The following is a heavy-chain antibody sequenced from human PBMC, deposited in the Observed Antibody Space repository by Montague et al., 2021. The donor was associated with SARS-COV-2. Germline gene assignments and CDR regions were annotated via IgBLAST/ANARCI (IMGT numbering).Heavy chain of an antibody. V-gene: IGHV4-59*02. Sequence: SETLSLTCTVSGGAVSRRKSDGNTYAPQKLVECVWCLYYGKNTNYNPSLKSRVTISVDTSKNQFSLKLSSVTAADTAVYYCARGFDYWGQGTLVTVSS. J-gene: IGHJ4*02. CDR2: LYYGKNT. CDR3: ARGFDY. CDR1: GGAVSRRK.